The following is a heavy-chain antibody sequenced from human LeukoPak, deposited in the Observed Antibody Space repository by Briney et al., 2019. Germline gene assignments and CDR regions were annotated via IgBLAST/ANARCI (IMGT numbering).Heavy chain of an antibody. Sequence: GGSRRLSCAASGFTFSSYWMHWVRQAPGKGLVWVSRINSDVSSTSYADSVKGRFTISRDNAKNTLYLQMNSLRAEDTAVYYCAGGPVRGVDYWGQGTLVTVSS. V-gene: IGHV3-74*01. D-gene: IGHD3-16*01. CDR2: INSDVSST. CDR3: AGGPVRGVDY. CDR1: GFTFSSYW. J-gene: IGHJ4*02.